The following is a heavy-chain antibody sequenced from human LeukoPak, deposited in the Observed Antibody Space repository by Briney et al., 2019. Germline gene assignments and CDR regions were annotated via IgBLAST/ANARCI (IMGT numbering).Heavy chain of an antibody. CDR3: ARDARYCSSTSCYDYYYYYGMDV. Sequence: ASVKVSCKASGGTFSSYAISWVRQAPGQGLEWMGGIIPIFGTANYAQKFQGRVTITTDESTSTAYMEPSSLRSEDTAVYYCARDARYCSSTSCYDYYYYYGMDVWGQGTTVTVSS. V-gene: IGHV1-69*05. J-gene: IGHJ6*02. CDR1: GGTFSSYA. CDR2: IIPIFGTA. D-gene: IGHD2-2*01.